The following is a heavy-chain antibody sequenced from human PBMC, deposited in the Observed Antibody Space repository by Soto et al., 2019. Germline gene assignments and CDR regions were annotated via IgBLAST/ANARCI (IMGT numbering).Heavy chain of an antibody. CDR2: IYYSGST. Sequence: KPSETLSLTCSVSGGSISSGGYYWSWIRQHPGKGLEWIGYIYYSGSTYYNPSLKSRVTISVDTSKNQFSLKLSSVTAADTAVYYCARDANDKGMDVWGQGTTVTVSS. D-gene: IGHD3-9*01. V-gene: IGHV4-31*03. J-gene: IGHJ6*02. CDR1: GGSISSGGYY. CDR3: ARDANDKGMDV.